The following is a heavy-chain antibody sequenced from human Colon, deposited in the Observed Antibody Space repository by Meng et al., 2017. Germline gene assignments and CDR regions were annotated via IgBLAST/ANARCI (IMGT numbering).Heavy chain of an antibody. CDR2: FYDSEDT. CDR1: GGSMSGRY. CDR3: ARHPRVAPSQNYNFDY. Sequence: GSLRLSCTVSGGSMSGRYWSWIRQPPGKGLEWIAYFYDSEDTSYNPSLKSRVTISLDMSRNQFSLRLSSVTAADTAIYYCARHPRVAPSQNYNFDYWGQGTLVTVSS. D-gene: IGHD1-7*01. V-gene: IGHV4-59*11. J-gene: IGHJ4*02.